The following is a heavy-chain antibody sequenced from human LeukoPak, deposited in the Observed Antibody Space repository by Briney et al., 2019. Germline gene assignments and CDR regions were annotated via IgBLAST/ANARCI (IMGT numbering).Heavy chain of an antibody. Sequence: GGSLRLSCAASGFTFSSYSMNWVRQAPGKGLEWVSSISSSSSYIYYADSVKGRFTISRDNAKNSLYPQMNSLRAEDTAVYYCAREIYPYYYDSSGYVDYWGQGTLVTVSS. CDR3: AREIYPYYYDSSGYVDY. J-gene: IGHJ4*02. V-gene: IGHV3-21*01. CDR2: ISSSSSYI. CDR1: GFTFSSYS. D-gene: IGHD3-22*01.